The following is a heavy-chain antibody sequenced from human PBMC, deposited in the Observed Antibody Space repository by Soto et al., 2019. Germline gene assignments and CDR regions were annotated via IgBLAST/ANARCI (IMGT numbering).Heavy chain of an antibody. CDR3: VRDYYDTSGYPNTLDM. J-gene: IGHJ3*02. Sequence: GGSLTLSCVASGFTFSSFEMNWIRQAPGKGPEWIAVINPSRRTISYADSVKRRFTISRDNAENSLYLDLTRLRAEDTAVYFCVRDYYDTSGYPNTLDMWGQGTMVTVTS. CDR1: GFTFSSFE. V-gene: IGHV3-48*03. CDR2: INPSRRTI. D-gene: IGHD3-22*01.